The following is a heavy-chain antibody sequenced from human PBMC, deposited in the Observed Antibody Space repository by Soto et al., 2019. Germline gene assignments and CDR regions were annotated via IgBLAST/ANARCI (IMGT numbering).Heavy chain of an antibody. V-gene: IGHV3-53*04. CDR1: GFTVSSNY. Sequence: EVQLVESGGGLVQPGGSLRLSCAASGFTVSSNYMSWVRQAPGKGREWVSVIYSGGSTYYADSVKGRFTISRHNSKNTLYLQMNSLRAEDTAVYYCARRYSGYDSNYFDYWGQGTLVTVSS. J-gene: IGHJ4*02. CDR2: IYSGGST. D-gene: IGHD5-12*01. CDR3: ARRYSGYDSNYFDY.